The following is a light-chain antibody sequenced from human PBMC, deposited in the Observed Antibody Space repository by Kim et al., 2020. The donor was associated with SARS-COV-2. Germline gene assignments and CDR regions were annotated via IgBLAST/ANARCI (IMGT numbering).Light chain of an antibody. CDR1: KLGDQY. V-gene: IGLV3-1*01. Sequence: SYELTQPPSVSVSPGQTASITCSGDKLGDQYACWYQQKPGQSPVLDIYQNNNRPSGIPERFSGSNSGNTATLTISGTQAMDEADYYCQAWDSGTAVFGGGTQLTVL. CDR3: QAWDSGTAV. CDR2: QNN. J-gene: IGLJ2*01.